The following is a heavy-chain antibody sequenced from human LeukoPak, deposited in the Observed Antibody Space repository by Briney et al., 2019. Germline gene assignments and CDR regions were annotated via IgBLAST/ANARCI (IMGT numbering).Heavy chain of an antibody. J-gene: IGHJ4*02. Sequence: PSETLSLTCTVSGGSISSSSYYWGWIRQPPGKGLEWIGSIYYSGSTYYNPSLKSRVTISVDTSKNQFSLKLSSVTAADTAVYYCARGGQNWGPDFDYWGQGTLVTVSS. CDR1: GGSISSSSYY. V-gene: IGHV4-39*07. CDR2: IYYSGST. CDR3: ARGGQNWGPDFDY. D-gene: IGHD7-27*01.